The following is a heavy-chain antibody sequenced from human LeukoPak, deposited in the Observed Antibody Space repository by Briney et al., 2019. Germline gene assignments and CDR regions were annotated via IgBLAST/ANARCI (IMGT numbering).Heavy chain of an antibody. Sequence: ASVKVSCKASGYTFTSYGISWVRQAPGQGLEWMGWISAYNGNTNYAQKLQGRVTMTTDTSTSTAYVELRSLRSDDTAVYYCASSDEYCSSTSCPFDYWGQGTLVTVSS. CDR3: ASSDEYCSSTSCPFDY. V-gene: IGHV1-18*01. J-gene: IGHJ4*02. CDR2: ISAYNGNT. CDR1: GYTFTSYG. D-gene: IGHD2-2*01.